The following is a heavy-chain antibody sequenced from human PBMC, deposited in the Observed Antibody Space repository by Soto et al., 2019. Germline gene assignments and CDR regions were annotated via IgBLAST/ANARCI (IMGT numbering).Heavy chain of an antibody. CDR1: GYTFTRYG. D-gene: IGHD2-15*01. V-gene: IGHV1-18*01. CDR3: AREGYCSSGSCALYSHDYFGMDV. Sequence: ASVKVSCKASGYTFTRYGFSWVRQAPGQGLEWMGWISTYNENTKYAQKFQGRVTMITDTSTSTAYMELRSLTSDDTAVYYCAREGYCSSGSCALYSHDYFGMDVWGQGTTVTVS. J-gene: IGHJ6*02. CDR2: ISTYNENT.